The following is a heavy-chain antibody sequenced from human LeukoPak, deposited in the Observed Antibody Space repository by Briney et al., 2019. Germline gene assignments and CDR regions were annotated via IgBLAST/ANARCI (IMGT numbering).Heavy chain of an antibody. V-gene: IGHV3-23*01. CDR1: GFPVSAYD. Sequence: PGGSLRLSCAASGFPVSAYDMSWLPQAPGKGLKWVSAISASGDTTYYADSVRGRFTISRDNSTTTLYLQMNRLRAVDTDHYSCAIESLRGHSYGFDNWGQGTLVTVSS. J-gene: IGHJ4*02. D-gene: IGHD5-18*01. CDR3: AIESLRGHSYGFDN. CDR2: ISASGDTT.